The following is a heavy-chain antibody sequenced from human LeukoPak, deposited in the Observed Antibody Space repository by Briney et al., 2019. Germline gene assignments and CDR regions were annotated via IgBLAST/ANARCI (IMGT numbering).Heavy chain of an antibody. CDR2: ISWNSGSI. CDR1: GFTFDDYA. D-gene: IGHD6-13*01. V-gene: IGHV3-9*01. CDR3: ARAVSSSYGGDYYFDY. Sequence: PGGSLRLSCAASGFTFDDYAMHWVRQAPGKGLEWVSGISWNSGSIGYADSVKGRFTISRDNSKNTLYLQMNSLRAEDTAVYYCARAVSSSYGGDYYFDYWGQGTLVTVSS. J-gene: IGHJ4*02.